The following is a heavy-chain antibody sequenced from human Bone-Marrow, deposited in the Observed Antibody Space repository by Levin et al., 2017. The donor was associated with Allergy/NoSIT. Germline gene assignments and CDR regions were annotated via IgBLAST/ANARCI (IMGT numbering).Heavy chain of an antibody. Sequence: GGSLRLSCAASGFTFSSYAMIWVRQAPGKGLEWVSFISTSGSYIYYANSLEGRFTISRDNAKNSLFLQMDSLRVADTAVYYCARLTKYCRSTRCYAAGSNYYYYMDVWGTGTTVTVSS. V-gene: IGHV3-21*01. CDR2: ISTSGSYI. D-gene: IGHD2-2*01. CDR3: ARLTKYCRSTRCYAAGSNYYYYMDV. CDR1: GFTFSSYA. J-gene: IGHJ6*03.